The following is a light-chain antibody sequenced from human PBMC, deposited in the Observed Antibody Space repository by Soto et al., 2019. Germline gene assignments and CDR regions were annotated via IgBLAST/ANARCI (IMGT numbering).Light chain of an antibody. Sequence: QSVLTQPASVSGSPGQSITISCTGTSSDVGGYNYVSWYQQYPGKAPKLMIYEVSNRPSGVSNRFSGSKSANTASLTISGLQAEDEADYYCSSYTGSILVFGGGTKVTVL. J-gene: IGLJ3*02. CDR1: SSDVGGYNY. CDR3: SSYTGSILV. V-gene: IGLV2-14*01. CDR2: EVS.